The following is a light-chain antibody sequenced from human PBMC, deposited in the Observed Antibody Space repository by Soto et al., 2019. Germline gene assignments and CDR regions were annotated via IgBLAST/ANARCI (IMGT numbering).Light chain of an antibody. Sequence: KSSQRFVYSSNNKNYLAWYQQKPGQPPKLLIYWAYTRESGVTDRFSGSGSGTDSTLACGSLKAEDVAVYSCKLSSRPPFAVGPGTKVEIK. CDR3: KLSSRPPFA. V-gene: IGKV4-1*01. CDR1: QRFVYSSNNKNY. CDR2: WAY. J-gene: IGKJ3*01.